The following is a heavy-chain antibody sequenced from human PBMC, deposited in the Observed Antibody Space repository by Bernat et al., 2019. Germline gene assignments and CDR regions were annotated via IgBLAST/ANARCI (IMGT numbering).Heavy chain of an antibody. D-gene: IGHD2-15*01. J-gene: IGHJ4*02. CDR1: GFTFDDYA. CDR2: ISWNSGRI. V-gene: IGHV3-9*01. Sequence: EVQLVESGGGLVQPGRSLRLSCAASGFTFDDYAMHWVRQAPGKGLEWVSGISWNSGRIVYADSVKGRFTSSRDNAKNSLYLQMNSLRAEDTALYYCAKGPYCSGGSCYSNSFDYWGQGTLVTVSS. CDR3: AKGPYCSGGSCYSNSFDY.